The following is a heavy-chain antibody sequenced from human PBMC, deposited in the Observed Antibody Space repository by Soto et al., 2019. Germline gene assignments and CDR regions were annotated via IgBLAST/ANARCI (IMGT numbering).Heavy chain of an antibody. V-gene: IGHV3-7*01. CDR1: GFTFSSYW. CDR2: IKQDGSEK. D-gene: IGHD4-4*01. CDR3: ARATVAPKYYYYCYVDV. J-gene: IGHJ6*03. Sequence: EVQLVESGGGLVQPGGSLRLSCAASGFTFSSYWMSWVRQAPGKGLEWVANIKQDGSEKYYVDSVKGRFTNSRDNAKNSLYLQMNSLIAEETAVYYCARATVAPKYYYYCYVDVWGNETAVTVSS.